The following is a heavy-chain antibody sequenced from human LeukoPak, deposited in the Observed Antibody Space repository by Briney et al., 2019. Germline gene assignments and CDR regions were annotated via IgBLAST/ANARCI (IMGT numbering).Heavy chain of an antibody. CDR2: IYNSGST. CDR1: GGSISSYY. V-gene: IGHV4-59*08. CDR3: ARQRTYYYGSGSYSRWFDP. Sequence: NPSETLSLTCTVSGGSISSYYWSWIRQPPGKGLEWIGYIYNSGSTNYNPSLKSRVTISVDTSKNQFSLKLSSVTAADTAVYYCARQRTYYYGSGSYSRWFDPWGQGTLVTVSS. D-gene: IGHD3-10*01. J-gene: IGHJ5*02.